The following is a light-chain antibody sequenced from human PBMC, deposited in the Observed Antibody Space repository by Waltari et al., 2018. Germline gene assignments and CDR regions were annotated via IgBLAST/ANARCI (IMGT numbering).Light chain of an antibody. CDR3: QQYDRYSAWT. CDR1: QSVTRY. V-gene: IGKV1-5*01. Sequence: DIQMTQSPSTLSASVGDRVTITCRASQSVTRYLAWYQQKPGKAPKVLIWDVSSLERGVPSGFSGSGAGKEFTLTISSLQPDDFATYYCQQYDRYSAWTFGQGTKVEIK. J-gene: IGKJ1*01. CDR2: DVS.